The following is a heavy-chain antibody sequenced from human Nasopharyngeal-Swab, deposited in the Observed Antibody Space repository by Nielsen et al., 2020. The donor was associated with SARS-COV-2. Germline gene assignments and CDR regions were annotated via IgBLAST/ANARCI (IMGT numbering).Heavy chain of an antibody. CDR1: GYTFTSYD. D-gene: IGHD4/OR15-4a*01. Sequence: ASVKVSCKASGYTFTSYDINWVRQATGQGLEWMGWMNPNSGNTGYAQKFQGRVTMTRNTSISTAYMELSSLRSEDTAVYYCAKDGGLTTFPYYYYYGMDVWGQGTTVTVSS. J-gene: IGHJ6*02. CDR3: AKDGGLTTFPYYYYYGMDV. V-gene: IGHV1-8*01. CDR2: MNPNSGNT.